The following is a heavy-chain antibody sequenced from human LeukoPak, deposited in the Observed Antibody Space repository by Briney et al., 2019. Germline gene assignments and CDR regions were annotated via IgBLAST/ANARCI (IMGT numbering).Heavy chain of an antibody. CDR2: IKQGGSEK. Sequence: GGSLRLSCAASGFTFSSYWMSWVRHAPGKGLEWVANIKQGGSEKYYVDSVKGRFTISRDNDKNSLYLQMNSLSAEDTAVYYCARDSANWFDPWGQGTLVTVSS. J-gene: IGHJ5*02. CDR1: GFTFSSYW. CDR3: ARDSANWFDP. V-gene: IGHV3-7*01. D-gene: IGHD3-10*01.